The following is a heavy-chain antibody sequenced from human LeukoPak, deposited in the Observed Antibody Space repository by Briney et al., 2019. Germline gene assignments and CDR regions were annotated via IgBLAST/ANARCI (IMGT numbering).Heavy chain of an antibody. CDR3: AKGRSGSSWYDAFDI. D-gene: IGHD6-13*01. Sequence: GGSLRLSCAASGFTFGNYAMSWVRQAPGKGLEWVSAISGSGGSTYYADSVKGRFTISRDNSKNTLYLQLNSLRAEDTAVYYCAKGRSGSSWYDAFDIWGQGTMVTVSS. CDR2: ISGSGGST. CDR1: GFTFGNYA. V-gene: IGHV3-23*01. J-gene: IGHJ3*02.